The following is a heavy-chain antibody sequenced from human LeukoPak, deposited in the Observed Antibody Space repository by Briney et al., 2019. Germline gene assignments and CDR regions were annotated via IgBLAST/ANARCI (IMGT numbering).Heavy chain of an antibody. CDR3: AREVWSGYSEDDY. Sequence: PGGSLRLSCAASGFTFSSYSMNWVRQAPGKGLEWVSYISSSSSTICYADSVKGRFTISRDNAKNSLYLQMNSLRAEDTAVYYCAREVWSGYSEDDYWGQGTLVTVSS. CDR1: GFTFSSYS. D-gene: IGHD3-3*01. V-gene: IGHV3-48*01. J-gene: IGHJ4*02. CDR2: ISSSSSTI.